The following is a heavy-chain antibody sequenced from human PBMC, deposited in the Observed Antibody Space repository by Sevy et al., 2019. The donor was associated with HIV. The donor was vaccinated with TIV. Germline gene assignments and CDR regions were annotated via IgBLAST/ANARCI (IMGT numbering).Heavy chain of an antibody. CDR1: GFILGYYA. V-gene: IGHV3-30-3*01. CDR3: ARDFYEFGDPRGLDY. CDR2: SSYDGGNI. D-gene: IGHD4-17*01. J-gene: IGHJ4*02. Sequence: VGSLRLSCTASGFILGYYAMHWVRQAPGKGLEWVAVSSYDGGNIYYADSVQGRFTVSRDNSKNTLYLQMNSLRPEDTAMYYCARDFYEFGDPRGLDYWGQGVLVTVSS.